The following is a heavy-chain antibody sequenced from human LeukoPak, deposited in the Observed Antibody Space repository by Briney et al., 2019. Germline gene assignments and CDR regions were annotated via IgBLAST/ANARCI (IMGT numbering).Heavy chain of an antibody. CDR2: ISGRGGST. CDR1: GYTFSSYA. Sequence: GGSLRLSCAASGYTFSSYAMSWVRQAPGKGLEWVSAISGRGGSTYYADPVKGRFTISRDNSKNTLYLQMNSLRAEDTAVYYCPKDTYGSGSYYNPHNWFDPWGQGTLVTVSS. J-gene: IGHJ5*02. CDR3: PKDTYGSGSYYNPHNWFDP. D-gene: IGHD3-10*01. V-gene: IGHV3-23*01.